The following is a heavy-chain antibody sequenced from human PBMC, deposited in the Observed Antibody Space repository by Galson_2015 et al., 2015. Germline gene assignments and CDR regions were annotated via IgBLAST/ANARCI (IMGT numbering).Heavy chain of an antibody. CDR1: GFSFSNYA. V-gene: IGHV3-23*01. D-gene: IGHD1-1*01. CDR3: ARVHGFTWNGGAFDT. CDR2: FSISGHGT. J-gene: IGHJ3*02. Sequence: SLRLSCAASGFSFSNYAMNWVRQAPGKGLEWVSDFSISGHGTHYSDSVKGRFTISRDNSKNTLYLQMSGLRAEDTAVYYCARVHGFTWNGGAFDTWGQGTMVTVSS.